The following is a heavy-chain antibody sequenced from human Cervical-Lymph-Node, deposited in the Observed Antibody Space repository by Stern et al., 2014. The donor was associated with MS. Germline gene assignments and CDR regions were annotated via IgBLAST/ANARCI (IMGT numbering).Heavy chain of an antibody. Sequence: VQLLESGGGLVKPGGSLRLSCAASGFTFSDHQMTWIRQAPGKGLEWGSSISSRGSTTNYADSVKGRFTISRDNAKNSLYLQITSLRAEDTAMYYCARPMAVGWYYGMDVWGQGTTVTVSS. CDR1: GFTFSDHQ. CDR2: ISSRGSTT. J-gene: IGHJ6*02. CDR3: ARPMAVGWYYGMDV. D-gene: IGHD6-19*01. V-gene: IGHV3-11*01.